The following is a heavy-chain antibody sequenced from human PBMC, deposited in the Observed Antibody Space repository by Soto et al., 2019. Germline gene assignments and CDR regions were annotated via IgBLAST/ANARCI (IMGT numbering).Heavy chain of an antibody. CDR3: AHGRLTMVRGMIDAFDI. D-gene: IGHD3-10*01. J-gene: IGHJ3*02. Sequence: QITLKESGPTLVKPTQTLTLTCTFSGFSLTTSGVGVGWIRQPPGKALEWLALIYWDDDKRYSSSLKSRLTITKDTSKNQVVLTMTNMDPVDTATYYYAHGRLTMVRGMIDAFDIWGQGTMVTVSS. CDR1: GFSLTTSGVG. V-gene: IGHV2-5*02. CDR2: IYWDDDK.